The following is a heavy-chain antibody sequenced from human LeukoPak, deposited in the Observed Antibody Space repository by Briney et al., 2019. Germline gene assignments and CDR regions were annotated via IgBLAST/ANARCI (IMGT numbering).Heavy chain of an antibody. Sequence: ASVKVSCKVSGYTFTDYYMHWVRQAPGQGLEWMGWINPNSGGTNYAQKFQGRGTMTRDTSISTAYMELSRLRSDDTAVYYCATLDSSGYYSHFDYWGQGTLVTVSS. CDR2: INPNSGGT. J-gene: IGHJ4*02. D-gene: IGHD3-22*01. V-gene: IGHV1-2*02. CDR1: GYTFTDYY. CDR3: ATLDSSGYYSHFDY.